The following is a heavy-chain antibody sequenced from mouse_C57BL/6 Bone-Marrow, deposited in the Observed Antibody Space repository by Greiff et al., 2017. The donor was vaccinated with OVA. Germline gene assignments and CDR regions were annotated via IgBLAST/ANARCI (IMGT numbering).Heavy chain of an antibody. D-gene: IGHD2-12*01. V-gene: IGHV1-81*01. J-gene: IGHJ2*01. CDR2: IYPRSGNT. CDR3: ARQVTSYCYYYDFCY. Sequence: QVKLQQSGAELARPGASVKLSCKASGYTFTSYGISWVKQSTGQGLEWIGEIYPRSGNTYYNEKFKGKATLTADKSSSTAYMELRSLTSEDSAVYYCARQVTSYCYYYDFCYRGPGATLSVSS. CDR1: GYTFTSYG.